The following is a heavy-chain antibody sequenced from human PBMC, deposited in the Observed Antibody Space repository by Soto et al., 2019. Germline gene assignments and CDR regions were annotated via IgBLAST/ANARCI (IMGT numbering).Heavy chain of an antibody. CDR2: IYYSGNT. CDR3: ARQLGLWQPLDY. D-gene: IGHD1-1*01. CDR1: GGSMRDYY. V-gene: IGHV4-59*01. Sequence: PXGSLSLTYSVSGGSMRDYYWSWVRQSPGKGPEWIGYIYYSGNTNYNPSLKSRVTISVDMPKSLFSLKLNSVTAADTAVYYCARQLGLWQPLDYWGRGTLVTVS. J-gene: IGHJ4*02.